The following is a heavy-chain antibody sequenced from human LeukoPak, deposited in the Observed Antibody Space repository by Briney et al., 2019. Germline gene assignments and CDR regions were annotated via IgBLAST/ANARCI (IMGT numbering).Heavy chain of an antibody. V-gene: IGHV3-23*01. CDR3: AKATGDGGTFHY. Sequence: GGSLRLSCGASGFSFSSYAMSCVRQAPGKGLEWVSAISGGADLIYYADSVKGRFFISRDNSKNTLSLQMNSLRAEDTAVYYCAKATGDGGTFHYWGQGTLVTVSS. D-gene: IGHD7-27*01. CDR2: ISGGADLI. J-gene: IGHJ4*02. CDR1: GFSFSSYA.